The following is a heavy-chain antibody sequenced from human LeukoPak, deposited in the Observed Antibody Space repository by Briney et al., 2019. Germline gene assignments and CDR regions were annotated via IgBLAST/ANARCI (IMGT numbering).Heavy chain of an antibody. CDR2: ISGNGGTI. Sequence: GGSLRLSCAASGFTFRGYTMCWVRQAPGKGLEWVSVISGNGGTIYYADSVKGRFTISRDNSKNTLYLQMNSLRVEDTAVYYCAKNSGSSFYGSESPDWGQGTLVTVSS. CDR3: AKNSGSSFYGSESPD. J-gene: IGHJ4*02. D-gene: IGHD3-10*01. V-gene: IGHV3-23*01. CDR1: GFTFRGYT.